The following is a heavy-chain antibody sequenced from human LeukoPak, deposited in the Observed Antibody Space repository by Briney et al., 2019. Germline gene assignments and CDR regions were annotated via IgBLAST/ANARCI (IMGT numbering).Heavy chain of an antibody. Sequence: SETLSLTCTVSGGSISSYYWSWIRQPAGKGLEWLGRIYTSGSTNYNPSLKSRVTMSVDTSKNQFSLKLSSVTAADTAVYYCARDATVTPPASFDIWGQGTMVTVSS. CDR1: GGSISSYY. CDR2: IYTSGST. CDR3: ARDATVTPPASFDI. V-gene: IGHV4-4*07. J-gene: IGHJ3*02. D-gene: IGHD4-17*01.